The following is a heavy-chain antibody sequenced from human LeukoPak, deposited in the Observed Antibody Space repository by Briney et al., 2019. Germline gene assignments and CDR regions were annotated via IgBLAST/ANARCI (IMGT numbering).Heavy chain of an antibody. V-gene: IGHV4-34*01. D-gene: IGHD3-22*01. CDR1: GGSFSGYY. Sequence: PSETLSLTCAVYGGSFSGYYWSWIRQPPGKGLEWIGEINHSGSTNYNPSPKRRVTISVDTSKNQCALKLSSVTAADTAVYYCARGDYYYASSGHKGGVGYFDYWGKGNLVTVSS. J-gene: IGHJ4*02. CDR2: INHSGST. CDR3: ARGDYYYASSGHKGGVGYFDY.